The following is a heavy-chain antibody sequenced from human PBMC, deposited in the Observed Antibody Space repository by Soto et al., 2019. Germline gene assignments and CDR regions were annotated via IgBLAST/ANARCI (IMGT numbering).Heavy chain of an antibody. J-gene: IGHJ4*02. CDR1: GGSMSSGDYY. CDR3: ARVLYYGSGTSDL. V-gene: IGHV4-30-4*01. Sequence: SETLSLTCTVSGGSMSSGDYYWSWIRQPPGRGLEWIGYIYYSGSAYYNPSLKSRVTLSVDTSQNQFSLKLNFVTAADTAVYYCARVLYYGSGTSDLWGQGTLVTVAS. CDR2: IYYSGSA. D-gene: IGHD3-10*01.